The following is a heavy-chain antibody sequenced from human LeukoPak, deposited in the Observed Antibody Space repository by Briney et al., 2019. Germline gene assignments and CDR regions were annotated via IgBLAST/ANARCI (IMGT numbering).Heavy chain of an antibody. V-gene: IGHV4-59*01. D-gene: IGHD3-22*01. CDR2: IYYSGST. J-gene: IGHJ2*01. Sequence: SETLSLTCTVSGGSISSYYWSWIRQPPGKGLEWIGYIYYSGSTNYNPSLKSRVTISVDTSKNQFSLKLSSVTAADTAVYYCARGGPITMTADWYFDLWGRGTLVTVSS. CDR3: ARGGPITMTADWYFDL. CDR1: GGSISSYY.